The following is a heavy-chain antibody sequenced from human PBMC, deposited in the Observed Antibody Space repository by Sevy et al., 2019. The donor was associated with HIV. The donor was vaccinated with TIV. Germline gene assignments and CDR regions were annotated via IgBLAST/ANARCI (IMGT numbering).Heavy chain of an antibody. CDR3: ARDSTTRPRVLDY. Sequence: SETLSLTCSVSGGSTRSYFWTWVRQSPGKGLEWIGNIYFTGNTDYSPSVKSRVTLSLDTSKSQFSLTLKSVTAADTAIYFCARDSTTRPRVLDYWGQGPLVTVSS. J-gene: IGHJ4*02. D-gene: IGHD1-1*01. CDR1: GGSTRSYF. V-gene: IGHV4-59*01. CDR2: IYFTGNT.